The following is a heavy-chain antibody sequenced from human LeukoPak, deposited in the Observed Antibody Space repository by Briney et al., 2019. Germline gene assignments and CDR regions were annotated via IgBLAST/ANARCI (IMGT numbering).Heavy chain of an antibody. CDR1: GGTFSSYA. CDR2: IIPIFGIA. Sequence: SVKVSCKASGGTFSSYAISWVRQAPGQGLEWMGRIIPIFGIANYAQKFQGRVTITADKSTSTAYMELSSLRSEDTAVYYCARVTLDGMGVWGQGTTVTVSS. V-gene: IGHV1-69*04. J-gene: IGHJ6*02. CDR3: ARVTLDGMGV.